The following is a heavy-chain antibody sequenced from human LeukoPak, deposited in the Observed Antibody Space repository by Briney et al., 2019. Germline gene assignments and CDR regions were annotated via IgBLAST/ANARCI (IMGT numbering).Heavy chain of an antibody. CDR1: GFTFSSYG. D-gene: IGHD5-12*01. CDR2: IRYDGSNK. Sequence: GGSLRLSCAASGFTFSSYGMHWVRQAPGKGLEWVAFIRYDGSNKYYADSVKGRFTISRDNSKNTLYLQMNSLRAEDTAVYCCARDEIVATTKANYYYYMDVWGKGTTVTISS. J-gene: IGHJ6*03. CDR3: ARDEIVATTKANYYYYMDV. V-gene: IGHV3-30*02.